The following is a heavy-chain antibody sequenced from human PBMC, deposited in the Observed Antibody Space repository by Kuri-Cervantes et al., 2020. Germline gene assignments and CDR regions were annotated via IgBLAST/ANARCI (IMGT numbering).Heavy chain of an antibody. CDR1: GGSISSSNW. CDR3: ASKREKITMVRGVLYYYYYMDV. D-gene: IGHD3-10*01. V-gene: IGHV4-4*02. CDR2: IYHSGST. J-gene: IGHJ6*03. Sequence: SESLSPTCAVSGGSISSSNWWSWVRQPPGKGLEWIGEIYHSGSTNYKSSLKSRVTISVDTSKNQFSLKLSSVTAADTAVYYCASKREKITMVRGVLYYYYYMDVWGKGTTVTVSS.